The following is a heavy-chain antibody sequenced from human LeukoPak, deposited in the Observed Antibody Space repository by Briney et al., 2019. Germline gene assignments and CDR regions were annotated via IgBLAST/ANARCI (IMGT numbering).Heavy chain of an antibody. CDR3: ARGHWFAHLDY. V-gene: IGHV3-53*01. J-gene: IGHJ4*02. CDR1: GFTFSSYA. Sequence: GGSLRLSCAASGFTFSSYAMSWVRQAPGKGLEWVSIIYSGGTTYYADSVKGRFTISRDNSKNTLFLQMNSLRAEDTAVYYCARGHWFAHLDYWGQGTLVTVSS. D-gene: IGHD3-9*01. CDR2: IYSGGTT.